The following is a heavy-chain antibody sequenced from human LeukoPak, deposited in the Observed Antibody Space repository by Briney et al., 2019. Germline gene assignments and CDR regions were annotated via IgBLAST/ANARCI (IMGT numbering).Heavy chain of an antibody. CDR1: GYDFTSVG. CDR3: ARAGSGSGWYFDY. V-gene: IGHV1-18*01. D-gene: IGHD6-19*01. Sequence: ASVKVSCKASGYDFTSVGITWVRQAPGQGLEWMGWNSPYNGNTRYVQKLQGRVTMTTDTSTSTAYMELRSLRFDDTAVYYCARAGSGSGWYFDYWGQGTLVTVSS. J-gene: IGHJ4*02. CDR2: NSPYNGNT.